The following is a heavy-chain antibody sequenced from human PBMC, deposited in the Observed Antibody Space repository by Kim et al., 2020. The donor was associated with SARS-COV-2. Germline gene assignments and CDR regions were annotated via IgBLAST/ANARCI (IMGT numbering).Heavy chain of an antibody. CDR1: GFTFSSYW. Sequence: GGSLRLSCAASGFTFSSYWMHWVRQAPGKGLVWVSRTNTDGSSTSYADSVKGRFTISRDNAKNTLYLQMNSLRAEDTAVYYCARVSGPGGAFDIWGQGTMVTVSS. CDR3: ARVSGPGGAFDI. J-gene: IGHJ3*02. D-gene: IGHD3-10*01. V-gene: IGHV3-74*01. CDR2: TNTDGSST.